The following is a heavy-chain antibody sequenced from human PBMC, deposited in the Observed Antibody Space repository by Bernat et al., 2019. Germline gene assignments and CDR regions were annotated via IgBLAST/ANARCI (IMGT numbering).Heavy chain of an antibody. CDR2: TWYDGSNE. Sequence: QVQLVESGGGVVQPGRSLRLSCAASGFTLSSYAIHWVRQAPGKGLEWVALTWYDGSNEYYADSVKGRFTISRDNSKNTVYLQMNSLRADDTAIYYCARDITMIQGATGAFDIWGQGTMVTVSS. V-gene: IGHV3-33*01. D-gene: IGHD3-10*01. CDR1: GFTLSSYA. CDR3: ARDITMIQGATGAFDI. J-gene: IGHJ3*02.